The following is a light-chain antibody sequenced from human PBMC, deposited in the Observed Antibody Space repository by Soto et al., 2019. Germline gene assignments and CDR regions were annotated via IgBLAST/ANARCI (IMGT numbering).Light chain of an antibody. CDR1: QIISSY. J-gene: IGKJ1*01. Sequence: DIQMTQSPSSLSASVGDRVTITCRASQIISSYLNWYQQKPGKAPKLLIYAASSLPSGVPSRFSGSGSGTDFTLTISSLQPEDFATYYCQQSASSPRTFGQGTKVEVK. CDR3: QQSASSPRT. V-gene: IGKV1-39*01. CDR2: AAS.